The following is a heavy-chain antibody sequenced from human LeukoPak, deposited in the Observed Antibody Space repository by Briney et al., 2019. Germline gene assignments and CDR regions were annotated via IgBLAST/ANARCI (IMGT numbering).Heavy chain of an antibody. CDR1: GGSISSYY. D-gene: IGHD2-15*01. V-gene: IGHV4-59*12. J-gene: IGHJ4*02. CDR3: ARDLLYCSGGSCYMHYFDY. CDR2: IYYSGST. Sequence: SETLSLTCTVSGGSISSYYWSWIRQPPGKGLEWIGYIYYSGSTNYNPSLKSRVTISVDTSKNQFSLKLSSVTAADTAVYYCARDLLYCSGGSCYMHYFDYWGQGTLVTVSS.